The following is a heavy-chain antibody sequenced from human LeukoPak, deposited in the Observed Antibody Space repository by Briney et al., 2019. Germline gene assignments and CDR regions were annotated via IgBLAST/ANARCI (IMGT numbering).Heavy chain of an antibody. CDR2: TRNKANSYIT. Sequence: GGSLRLSCAASGFTFSDHFLDWVRQAPGKGLEWVGRTRNKANSYITEYAASVKGIFTIAREEKKNSLYLQMSSLKTDDTAMYYCASIRGTFGYWGQGTLVTVSS. CDR1: GFTFSDHF. CDR3: ASIRGTFGY. J-gene: IGHJ4*02. V-gene: IGHV3-72*01. D-gene: IGHD1-26*01.